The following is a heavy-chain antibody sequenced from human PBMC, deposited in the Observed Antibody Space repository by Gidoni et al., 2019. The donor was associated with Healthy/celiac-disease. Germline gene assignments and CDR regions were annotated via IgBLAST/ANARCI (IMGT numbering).Heavy chain of an antibody. V-gene: IGHV1-2*02. CDR1: GYTFNGYY. Sequence: QVQLVQSGAEVKKPGASVTVSCKASGYTFNGYYMHWVRQAPGQGLEWMGWINPNSGGTNYAQKFQGRVTMTRDTSISTAYMELSRLRSDDTAVYYWARVYYYGSGSYSGMDVWGQGTTVTVSS. CDR2: INPNSGGT. J-gene: IGHJ6*02. CDR3: ARVYYYGSGSYSGMDV. D-gene: IGHD3-10*01.